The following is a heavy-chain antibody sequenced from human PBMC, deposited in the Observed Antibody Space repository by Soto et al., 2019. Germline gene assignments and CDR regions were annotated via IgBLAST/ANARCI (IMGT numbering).Heavy chain of an antibody. CDR2: ISSSGDRT. CDR1: GFNFSTYA. J-gene: IGHJ4*02. CDR3: ATPIGKEHCRGGSGYSGGDY. Sequence: EVHLLESGGGLVQPGGSLRLSCGASGFNFSTYAMTWVRQAPGKGLEWVSAISSSGDRTSYAASVKGRVTISRDNSKNLLHLQMNSLRAEDTAVYYCATPIGKEHCRGGSGYSGGDYGGQGTLVTVSS. V-gene: IGHV3-23*01. D-gene: IGHD2-15*01.